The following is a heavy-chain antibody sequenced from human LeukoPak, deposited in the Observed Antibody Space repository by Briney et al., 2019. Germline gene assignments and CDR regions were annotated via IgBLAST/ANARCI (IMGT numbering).Heavy chain of an antibody. CDR3: ARVTSYSSGWYYFDY. CDR2: IWYDGSNK. J-gene: IGHJ4*02. D-gene: IGHD6-19*01. CDR1: GFTFGSYG. V-gene: IGHV3-33*01. Sequence: GGSLRLSCAASGFTFGSYGMHWVRQAPGKGLEWVAVIWYDGSNKYYADSVKGRFTISRDNSKNTLYLQMNSLRAEDTAVYYCARVTSYSSGWYYFDYWGQGTLVTVSS.